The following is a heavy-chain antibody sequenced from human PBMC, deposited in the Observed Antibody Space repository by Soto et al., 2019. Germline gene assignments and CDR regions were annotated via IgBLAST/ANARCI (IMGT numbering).Heavy chain of an antibody. D-gene: IGHD6-13*01. CDR2: IIPLFGTT. Sequence: QVQLVQSGAEVRMPGSSVKVSCKASGGTFSTYPINWVRQAPGQGLEWMGGIIPLFGTTNYAQKFKGRVTITADESTSTAYMALSSLRAEGEAVYYCARGATHGSSWYFWFDPWGQGTLVTVSS. CDR1: GGTFSTYP. CDR3: ARGATHGSSWYFWFDP. J-gene: IGHJ5*02. V-gene: IGHV1-69*01.